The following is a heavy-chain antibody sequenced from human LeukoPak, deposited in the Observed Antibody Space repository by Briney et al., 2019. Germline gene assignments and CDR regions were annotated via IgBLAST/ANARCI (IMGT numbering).Heavy chain of an antibody. J-gene: IGHJ5*02. V-gene: IGHV3-74*01. Sequence: GGSLRLSCAASGFTFSSYWMHWVRQVPGKGLVWVSRITSDGSDTIYAGSVKGRFTISRDNAKNTLYLQMNSLRAEDTALYYCSRDRRTWFDPWGQGTLVTVSS. CDR3: SRDRRTWFDP. CDR1: GFTFSSYW. CDR2: ITSDGSDT.